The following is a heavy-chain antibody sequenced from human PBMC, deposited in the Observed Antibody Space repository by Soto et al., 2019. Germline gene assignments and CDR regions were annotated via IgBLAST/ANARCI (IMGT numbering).Heavy chain of an antibody. J-gene: IGHJ2*01. CDR1: GFTFSRYT. CDR2: TSYDGSTK. CDR3: AKDGGFDYGFWYFDL. V-gene: IGHV3-30-3*01. D-gene: IGHD4-17*01. Sequence: QVQLVESGGGVVQPGRSLRLSCAASGFTFSRYTMHWVRQAPGKGPEWVAVTSYDGSTKYYADSVKGRFTISRDNPKNTLFLQMNSLTTEDTAVYYCAKDGGFDYGFWYFDLWGRGTLVTVSS.